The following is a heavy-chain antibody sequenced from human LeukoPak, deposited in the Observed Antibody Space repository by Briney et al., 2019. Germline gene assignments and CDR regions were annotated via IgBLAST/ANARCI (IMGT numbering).Heavy chain of an antibody. CDR3: ARDRYSSGWYGAFDI. CDR1: GFTFNTYG. D-gene: IGHD6-19*01. CDR2: MSNDGNNK. Sequence: GRSLRLSCAASGFTFNTYGMHWVRQAPGKGLEWVAVMSNDGNNKYYADSVKGRFTISRDNSKNTLYLQMNSLRAEDTAVYYCARDRYSSGWYGAFDIWGQGTMVTVSS. V-gene: IGHV3-30*03. J-gene: IGHJ3*02.